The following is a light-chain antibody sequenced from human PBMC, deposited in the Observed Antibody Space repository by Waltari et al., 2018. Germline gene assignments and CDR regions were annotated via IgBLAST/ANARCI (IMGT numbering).Light chain of an antibody. CDR2: DVS. J-gene: IGLJ2*01. CDR3: SSYTSSSTLV. CDR1: SSDVGGYNY. Sequence: QSALAQPASVSGSPGQSITLSCPGTSSDVGGYNYVSWYQQHPGKAPKLMIYDVSNRPSVVSNRFFGSKSGNTASLTISGLQAEDEADYYCSSYTSSSTLVFGGGTKVTVL. V-gene: IGLV2-14*03.